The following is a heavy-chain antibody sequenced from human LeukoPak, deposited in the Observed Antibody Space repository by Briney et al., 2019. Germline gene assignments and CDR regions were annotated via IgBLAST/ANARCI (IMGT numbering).Heavy chain of an antibody. V-gene: IGHV1-69*01. J-gene: IGHJ4*02. CDR1: GGTFSSYA. CDR3: ARDERYGDNYFDY. D-gene: IGHD4-17*01. CDR2: IIPIFGTA. Sequence: GASVKVSCKASGGTFSSYAISWVRQAPGQGLEWMGGIIPIFGTANYAQKFQGRATITADESTSTAYMELSSLRSEDTAVYYCARDERYGDNYFDYWGQGTLVTVSS.